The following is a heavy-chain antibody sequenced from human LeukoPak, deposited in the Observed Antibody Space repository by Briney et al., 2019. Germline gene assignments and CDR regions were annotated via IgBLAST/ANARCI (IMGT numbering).Heavy chain of an antibody. CDR1: GFTFSYYG. D-gene: IGHD6-19*01. V-gene: IGHV3-30*03. CDR3: AITTTSSGFDY. J-gene: IGHJ4*02. Sequence: SGGSLRLSCAASGFTFSYYGMHWVRQAPGKGLEWVAVISSDGNTKLYADSVRGRFAISRDNPKNTLYLQMNSLRAEDTAAFYCAITTTSSGFDYWGRGTPVTVSS. CDR2: ISSDGNTK.